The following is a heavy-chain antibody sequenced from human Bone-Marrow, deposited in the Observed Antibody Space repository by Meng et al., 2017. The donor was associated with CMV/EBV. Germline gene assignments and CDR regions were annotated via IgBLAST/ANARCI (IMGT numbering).Heavy chain of an antibody. CDR3: AKGDSSSYYVGVFDY. CDR1: GFTFSSYA. Sequence: GESLKISCAASGFTFSSYAMTWVRQAPGKGLEWVSAISGSGGSTYYADSVKGRFTISRDNSKNTLYLQMNSLRAEDTAVYYCAKGDSSSYYVGVFDYWGQGTLVTASS. D-gene: IGHD6-13*01. J-gene: IGHJ4*02. V-gene: IGHV3-23*01. CDR2: ISGSGGST.